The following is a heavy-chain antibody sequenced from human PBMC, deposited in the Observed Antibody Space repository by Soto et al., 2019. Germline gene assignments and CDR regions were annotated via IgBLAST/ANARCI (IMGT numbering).Heavy chain of an antibody. V-gene: IGHV1-69*02. CDR1: GGTFSSYT. CDR2: IIPILGIA. J-gene: IGHJ4*02. Sequence: QVQLVQSGAEVKKPGSSVKVSCKASGGTFSSYTISWVRQAPGQGLEWMGRIIPILGIANYAQKFQGRVTITAEKSTSTAYMELSSLRSEDTAVYYCARHYGDYNGGYWGQGTLVTVSS. D-gene: IGHD4-17*01. CDR3: ARHYGDYNGGY.